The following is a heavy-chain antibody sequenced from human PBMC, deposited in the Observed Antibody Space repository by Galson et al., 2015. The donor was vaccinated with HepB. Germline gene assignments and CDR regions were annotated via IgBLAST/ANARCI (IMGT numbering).Heavy chain of an antibody. D-gene: IGHD3-22*01. J-gene: IGHJ4*02. CDR1: GFSLSTSGVG. V-gene: IGHV2-5*01. CDR2: IYWNDDK. Sequence: PALVKPTQTLTLTCTFSGFSLSTSGVGAGWIRQPPGKALEWLALIYWNDDKRYSSSLNSRLNITRDTSKNQVVLTMTNVDPVDTATYYCAHRIYDSSGERFDYWGQGTLVTVSS. CDR3: AHRIYDSSGERFDY.